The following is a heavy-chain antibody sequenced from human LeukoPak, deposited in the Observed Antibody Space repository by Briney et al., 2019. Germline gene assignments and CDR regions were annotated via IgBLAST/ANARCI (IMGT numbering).Heavy chain of an antibody. V-gene: IGHV4-39*07. CDR3: ARYHIVGSLEY. D-gene: IGHD2-21*01. CDR2: IYYSGST. CDR1: GGSISSSSYY. J-gene: IGHJ4*02. Sequence: PSETLSLTCTVSGGSISSSSYYWGWIRQPPGKGLEWIGSIYYSGSTYYNPSLKSRVTISVDTSKNQFSLKLSSVTAADTAVYYCARYHIVGSLEYWGQGTLVTVSS.